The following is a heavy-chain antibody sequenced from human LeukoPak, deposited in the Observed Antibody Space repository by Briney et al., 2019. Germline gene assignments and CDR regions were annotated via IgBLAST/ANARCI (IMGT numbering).Heavy chain of an antibody. CDR1: GDSVSSNSAA. J-gene: IGHJ5*01. CDR3: ARAVAGTEGWFNS. V-gene: IGHV6-1*01. Sequence: SQTLSLTCAISGDSVSSNSAAWNWIRQSPSRGLEWLGRTYYRSKWYNDYSAFVKSRIIINPDTSKNQFSLQLNSVTPEDTAVYYCARAVAGTEGWFNSWGQGTLVTVSS. CDR2: TYYRSKWYN. D-gene: IGHD1-1*01.